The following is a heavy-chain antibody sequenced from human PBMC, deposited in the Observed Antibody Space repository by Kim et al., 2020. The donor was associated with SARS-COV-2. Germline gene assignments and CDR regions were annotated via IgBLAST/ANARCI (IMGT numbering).Heavy chain of an antibody. V-gene: IGHV3-23*01. J-gene: IGHJ2*01. CDR2: ISGSGGKT. Sequence: GGSLRLSCAASGLIFWSFAMSWVRQAPGKGLEWVSGISGSGGKTFYLDSVRGRFNISRDNSRNTLYLQMNGLRADDTAVYFCAKSRGASAGPRYFDLWGRGTLVTVSS. CDR3: AKSRGASAGPRYFDL. D-gene: IGHD6-13*01. CDR1: GLIFWSFA.